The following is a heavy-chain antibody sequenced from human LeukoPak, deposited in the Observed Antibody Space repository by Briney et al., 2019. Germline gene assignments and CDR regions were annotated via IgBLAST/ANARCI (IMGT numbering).Heavy chain of an antibody. CDR1: GGSISSSSYY. CDR2: IYYSGST. CDR3: ARTNWNDVPFFDY. D-gene: IGHD1-20*01. Sequence: SETLSLTCTVSGGSISSSSYYWGWIRQPPGKGLEWIGSIYYSGSTYYNPSLKSRVTISVDTSKNQFSLKLSSVTAADTAVYYCARTNWNDVPFFDYWGQGTLVTVSS. J-gene: IGHJ4*02. V-gene: IGHV4-39*01.